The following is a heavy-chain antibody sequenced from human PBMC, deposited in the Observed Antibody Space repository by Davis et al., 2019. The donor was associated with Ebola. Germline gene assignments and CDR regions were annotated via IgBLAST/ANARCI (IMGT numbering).Heavy chain of an antibody. CDR2: INHSGST. D-gene: IGHD2-2*01. CDR1: GGSFSGYY. CDR3: ARGDGCSNTRCPYGMDV. Sequence: SQTLSLTCAVYGGSFSGYYWSWIRQPPGKGLEWIGEINHSGSTNYNPSLKSRVTISVDTSKNQSSLKLSSVTAADTAVYYCARGDGCSNTRCPYGMDVWGLGTTVTVSS. J-gene: IGHJ6*02. V-gene: IGHV4-34*01.